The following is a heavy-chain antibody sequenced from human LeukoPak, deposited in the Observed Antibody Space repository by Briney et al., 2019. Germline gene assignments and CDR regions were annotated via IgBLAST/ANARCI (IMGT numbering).Heavy chain of an antibody. V-gene: IGHV4-59*01. Sequence: PSETLSLTCTVSGGSISSYYWSWIRQPPGKGLEYIGFISYSGSINYNPSLQSRVTLSLDSSKNQFSLKLRSVTAADTAVYYCATARRGSTSTSPFYWGQGTLVTVSS. J-gene: IGHJ4*02. CDR1: GGSISSYY. CDR3: ATARRGSTSTSPFY. D-gene: IGHD6-6*01. CDR2: ISYSGSI.